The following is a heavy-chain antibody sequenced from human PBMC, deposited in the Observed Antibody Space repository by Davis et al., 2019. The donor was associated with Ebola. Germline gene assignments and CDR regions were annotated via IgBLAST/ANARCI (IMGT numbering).Heavy chain of an antibody. V-gene: IGHV1-69*04. CDR3: APYDFWSGYYS. D-gene: IGHD3-3*01. CDR1: GGTFSSYA. J-gene: IGHJ4*02. Sequence: SVNVSCKASGGTFSSYAISWVRQAPGQGLEWMGRIIPILGIANYAQKSQGRVTITRDTSASTAYMELSSLRSEDTAVYYCAPYDFWSGYYSWGQGTLVTVSS. CDR2: IIPILGIA.